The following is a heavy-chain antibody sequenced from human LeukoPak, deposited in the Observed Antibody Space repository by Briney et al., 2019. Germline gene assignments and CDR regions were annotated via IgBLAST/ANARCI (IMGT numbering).Heavy chain of an antibody. J-gene: IGHJ6*03. CDR2: IYYSGST. CDR1: GGSISSGDYY. CDR3: ARDLLGASRRTSYYYYYYMDV. Sequence: SETLSLTCTVSGGSISSGDYYWSWIRQPPGKGLEWIGYIYYSGSTYYNPSLKSRVAISVDTSKNQFSLKLSSVTAADTAVYYCARDLLGASRRTSYYYYYYMDVWGKGTTVTVSS. D-gene: IGHD2-2*01. V-gene: IGHV4-30-4*08.